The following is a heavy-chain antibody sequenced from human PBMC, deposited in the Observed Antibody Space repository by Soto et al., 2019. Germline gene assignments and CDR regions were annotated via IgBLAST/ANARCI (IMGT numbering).Heavy chain of an antibody. J-gene: IGHJ4*02. D-gene: IGHD3-10*01. V-gene: IGHV1-18*01. Sequence: QVQLVQSGAEGKKPGASVKVSCKASGYTFTSYGVSWVRQAPGRGLELVGGISAYPGHTNYAKQLQGRGTMTTDTSTGTAHIELRRLGSDGTAVYFCARGSNYIDFWGLGTLVSVSS. CDR3: ARGSNYIDF. CDR1: GYTFTSYG. CDR2: ISAYPGHT.